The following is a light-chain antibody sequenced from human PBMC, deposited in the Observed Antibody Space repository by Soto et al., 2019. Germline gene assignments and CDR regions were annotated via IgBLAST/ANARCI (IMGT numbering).Light chain of an antibody. Sequence: EIVLTQSPGTLSLSPGERATLSCRASQSVSSNLAWYQQKPGQAPRLLLYGASTRATAIPARFSGSGSGTEFTLNITSLQSEDIAVYYCQQYDSWLVWTFGQGTKVDIK. CDR2: GAS. V-gene: IGKV3-15*01. CDR3: QQYDSWLVWT. CDR1: QSVSSN. J-gene: IGKJ1*01.